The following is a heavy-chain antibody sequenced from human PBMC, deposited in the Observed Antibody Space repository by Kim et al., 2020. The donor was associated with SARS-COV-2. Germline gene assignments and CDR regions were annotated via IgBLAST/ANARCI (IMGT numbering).Heavy chain of an antibody. V-gene: IGHV4-59*08. CDR2: ISYSGST. CDR3: ARRGGRDWYFDL. J-gene: IGHJ2*01. CDR1: GGSVSNYY. D-gene: IGHD3-16*01. Sequence: SETLSLTCTVSGGSVSNYYWSWVRQPPGKGLECIGYISYSGSTNYNPSLKSRVTISVDTSKNQFSLKLSSVTAADTAVYYCARRGGRDWYFDLWGRGTLVTVSA.